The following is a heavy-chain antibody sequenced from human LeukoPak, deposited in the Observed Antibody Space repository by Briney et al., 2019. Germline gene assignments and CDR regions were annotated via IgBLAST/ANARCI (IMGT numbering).Heavy chain of an antibody. CDR3: AKGREKQQLVVDY. V-gene: IGHV3-30*02. Sequence: HPGGSLRLSCAASGFTFSSYGMHWVRQAPGKGLEWVAFIRYDGSNKYYADSVKGRFTISRDNSKNTLYLQMNSLRAEDAAVYYCAKGREKQQLVVDYWGQGTLVTVSS. CDR2: IRYDGSNK. CDR1: GFTFSSYG. D-gene: IGHD6-13*01. J-gene: IGHJ4*02.